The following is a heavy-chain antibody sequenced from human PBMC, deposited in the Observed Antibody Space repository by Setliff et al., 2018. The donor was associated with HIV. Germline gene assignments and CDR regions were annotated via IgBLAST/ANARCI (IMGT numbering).Heavy chain of an antibody. CDR1: GFTFKNTW. D-gene: IGHD3-10*01. J-gene: IGHJ4*02. CDR3: MTDLIPTMIRGIIEVGNY. CDR2: IKSKTDGGTT. V-gene: IGHV3-15*01. Sequence: GGSLRLSCAASGFTFKNTWMYWVRQAPGKGLECVGRIKSKTDGGTTDYATPVKGRFTISTDDANNTLYLQVNILKTEDTAVYYCMTDLIPTMIRGIIEVGNYWGQGTLVTVSS.